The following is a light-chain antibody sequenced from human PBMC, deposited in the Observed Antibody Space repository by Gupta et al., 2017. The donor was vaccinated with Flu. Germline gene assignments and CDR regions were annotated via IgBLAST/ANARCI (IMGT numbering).Light chain of an antibody. Sequence: DIVMTQSPATLSASPGDRATLSCRASQSIGGNLAWYQQRPGQAPRLLIYGASTRDTDITARFSGGGSGKEFPLTISSRQSEDFAVYYCHQYSVWPSLSFGRGTKVEIK. J-gene: IGKJ4*01. V-gene: IGKV3-15*01. CDR2: GAS. CDR3: HQYSVWPSLS. CDR1: QSIGGN.